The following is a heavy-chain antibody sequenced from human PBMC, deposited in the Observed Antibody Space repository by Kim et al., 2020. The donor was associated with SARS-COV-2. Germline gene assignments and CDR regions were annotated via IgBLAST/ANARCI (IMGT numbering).Heavy chain of an antibody. Sequence: GGSLRLSCAASGFTFSSYAMSWVRQAPGKGLEWVSAISGSGGSTYYADSVKGRFTISRDNSKNTLYLQMNSLRAEDTAVYYCAKYSVPGGYRNWFDPWGQGTLVTVSS. D-gene: IGHD1-26*01. CDR1: GFTFSSYA. CDR2: ISGSGGST. CDR3: AKYSVPGGYRNWFDP. J-gene: IGHJ5*02. V-gene: IGHV3-23*01.